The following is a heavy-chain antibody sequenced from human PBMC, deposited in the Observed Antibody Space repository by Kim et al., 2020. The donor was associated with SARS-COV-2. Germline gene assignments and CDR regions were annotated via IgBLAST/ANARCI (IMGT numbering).Heavy chain of an antibody. D-gene: IGHD3-22*01. V-gene: IGHV3-74*01. CDR2: LNGDGSYS. Sequence: GGSLRLSCTASGFTFSSHWMHWVRQAPGKGLVWISRLNGDGSYSTYADSVKGRFTISRDNAKNTLYLQMNSLRAEDTAVYYCARDPPYFSDSSRYYLWGQGTLVTVSS. CDR3: ARDPPYFSDSSRYYL. CDR1: GFTFSSHW. J-gene: IGHJ4*02.